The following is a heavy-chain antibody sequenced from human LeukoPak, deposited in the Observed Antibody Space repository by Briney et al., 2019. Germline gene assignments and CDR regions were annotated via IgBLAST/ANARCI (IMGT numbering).Heavy chain of an antibody. CDR3: ARTHSSSPNWFDP. V-gene: IGHV4-34*01. Sequence: TSETLSLTCAVDGGSFSGYYWSWIRQPPGKGLEWIGEINHSGSTNYNPSPKRRGTISLDTSTNPFSLKLSSLTAADTAVYYCARTHSSSPNWFDPWGQGTLVTVSS. CDR2: INHSGST. D-gene: IGHD6-6*01. CDR1: GGSFSGYY. J-gene: IGHJ5*02.